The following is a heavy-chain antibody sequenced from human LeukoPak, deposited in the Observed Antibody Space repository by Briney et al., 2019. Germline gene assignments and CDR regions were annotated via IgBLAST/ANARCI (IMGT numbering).Heavy chain of an antibody. CDR1: GYPFTGYY. D-gene: IGHD2-2*01. CDR2: INPNSGFT. CDR3: ARLADCSTSSCRSFDY. Sequence: ASVKVSCKASGYPFTGYYLHWVRQAPGQGLEGMGWINPNSGFTNYAQKFQGRVTMTRDTSISTAYMELSRLRSDDTAMYYCARLADCSTSSCRSFDYWGQGTLVTVSS. V-gene: IGHV1-2*02. J-gene: IGHJ4*02.